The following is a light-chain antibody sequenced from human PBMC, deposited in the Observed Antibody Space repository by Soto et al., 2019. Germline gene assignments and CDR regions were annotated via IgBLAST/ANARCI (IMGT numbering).Light chain of an antibody. CDR1: SSNIGSNT. J-gene: IGLJ2*01. Sequence: QSVLTQPPSASGTPGQRVTISCSGSSSNIGSNTVNWYQQLPGTAPKLLISSNDQRPSGVPDRFSGSKSGTSASLAISGLQSDDESDYYCSSYASSTTLDVLFGGGTKLTVL. CDR2: SND. CDR3: SSYASSTTLDVL. V-gene: IGLV1-44*01.